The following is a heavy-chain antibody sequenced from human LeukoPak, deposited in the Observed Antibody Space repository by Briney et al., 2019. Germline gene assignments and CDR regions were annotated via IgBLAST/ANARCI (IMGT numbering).Heavy chain of an antibody. CDR1: GDSFSSYY. J-gene: IGHJ4*02. CDR3: ARDRGDYDSSGYYGYFDY. CDR2: IYYSGST. D-gene: IGHD3-22*01. Sequence: SETLSLTCTVSGDSFSSYYWSWIRQPPGKGLEWIGYIYYSGSTNYNPSLKSRVTISVDTSKNQFSLKLSSVTAADTAVYYCARDRGDYDSSGYYGYFDYWGQGALVTVSS. V-gene: IGHV4-59*01.